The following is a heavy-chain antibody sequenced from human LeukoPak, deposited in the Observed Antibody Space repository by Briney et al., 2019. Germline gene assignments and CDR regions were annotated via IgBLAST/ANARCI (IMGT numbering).Heavy chain of an antibody. CDR3: ARSHRSSSWYYFQH. V-gene: IGHV4-59*01. D-gene: IGHD6-13*01. CDR1: GGSMRSYY. CDR2: IYYSGST. J-gene: IGHJ1*01. Sequence: SETLSLTCTVSGGSMRSYYWVWIRQPPGKGLEWIGYIYYSGSTDYNPSLKSRVTISVDTSKNQFSLKMSSVTAADTAVYYCARSHRSSSWYYFQHWGQGTLVTVSS.